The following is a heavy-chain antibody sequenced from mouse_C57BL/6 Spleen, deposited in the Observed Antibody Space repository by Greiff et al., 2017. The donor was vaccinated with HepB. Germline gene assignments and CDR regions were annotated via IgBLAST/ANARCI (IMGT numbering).Heavy chain of an antibody. CDR2: IDPEDGET. Sequence: DVKLQESGAELVKPGASVKLSCTASGFNIKDYYMHWVKQRTEQGLEWIGRIDPEDGETKYAQKFQGKATITADTSSNTAYLQLSSLTSEDTAVYYGARSNYYGTPAWFAYWGQGTLVTVSA. V-gene: IGHV14-2*01. CDR3: ARSNYYGTPAWFAY. D-gene: IGHD1-1*01. J-gene: IGHJ3*01. CDR1: GFNIKDYY.